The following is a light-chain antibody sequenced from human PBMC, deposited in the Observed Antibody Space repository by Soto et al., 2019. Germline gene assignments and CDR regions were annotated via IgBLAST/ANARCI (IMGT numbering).Light chain of an antibody. CDR1: QSVSNNY. CDR3: QQYGSSPWT. Sequence: EIVLTQSPGALSLSPGERATLSCGASQSVSNNYLAWYQQKPGQAPRLLIYAASSTATGIPDRFSGSGSGTDFTLTISRLEPEDFAVYYCQQYGSSPWTFGQGTKVDIK. J-gene: IGKJ1*01. CDR2: AAS. V-gene: IGKV3-20*01.